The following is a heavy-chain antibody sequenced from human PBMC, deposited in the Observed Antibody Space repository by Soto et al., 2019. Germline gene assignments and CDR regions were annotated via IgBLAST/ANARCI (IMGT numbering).Heavy chain of an antibody. V-gene: IGHV1-24*01. D-gene: IGHD6-13*01. CDR2: FDPEDGET. CDR3: ATDRRVYSSSWYGRGYYFDY. J-gene: IGHJ4*02. CDR1: GYTLTELS. Sequence: QVQLVQSGAEVKKPGASVKVSCKVSGYTLTELSMHWVRQAPGKGLEWMGGFDPEDGETIYAQKCQGRVTMTEDTSTDTAYMELSSLRSEDTAVYYCATDRRVYSSSWYGRGYYFDYWGQGTLVTVSS.